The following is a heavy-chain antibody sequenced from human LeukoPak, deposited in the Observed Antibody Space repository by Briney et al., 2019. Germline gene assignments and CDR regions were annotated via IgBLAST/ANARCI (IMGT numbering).Heavy chain of an antibody. CDR1: GFTFSSYG. J-gene: IGHJ1*01. Sequence: GRSLRLSCAASGFTFSSYGMHWVRPAPGKGLEWVSAISASGGSTYYADSMKGRFTIPRDNSKNTLYLQMSSLRAEDTAVYYCAKKLSGSYEEGMQQWGQGALVTVSS. CDR3: AKKLSGSYEEGMQQ. V-gene: IGHV3-23*01. D-gene: IGHD1-26*01. CDR2: ISASGGST.